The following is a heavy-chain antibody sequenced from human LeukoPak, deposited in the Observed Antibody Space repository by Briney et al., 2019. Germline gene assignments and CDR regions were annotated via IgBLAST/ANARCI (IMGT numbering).Heavy chain of an antibody. CDR3: ARAVIRVGATYFDY. CDR2: IYTSGST. CDR1: GGSISSDY. J-gene: IGHJ4*02. D-gene: IGHD1-26*01. V-gene: IGHV4-4*07. Sequence: SETLSLTCTVSGGSISSDYWSWIRQPPGKGLEWIGRIYTSGSTNYNPSLKSRVTMSVDTSKNQFSLKLSSVTAADTAVYYCARAVIRVGATYFDYWGQGTLVTVSS.